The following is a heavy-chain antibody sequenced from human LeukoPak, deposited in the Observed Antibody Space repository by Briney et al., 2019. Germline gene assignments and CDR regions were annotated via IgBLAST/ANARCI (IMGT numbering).Heavy chain of an antibody. CDR3: AIMHPYYDGNGYWVQ. D-gene: IGHD3-22*01. J-gene: IGHJ4*02. CDR2: INTSGGST. Sequence: GESLRLSCAASGFTFSSYAMSWVRQAPGKGLEWVSGINTSGGSTAYADSVKGRFTISRDNPRNTLYMQMNSLRAEDTALCYCAIMHPYYDGNGYWVQWGQGTLVTVSS. V-gene: IGHV3-23*01. CDR1: GFTFSSYA.